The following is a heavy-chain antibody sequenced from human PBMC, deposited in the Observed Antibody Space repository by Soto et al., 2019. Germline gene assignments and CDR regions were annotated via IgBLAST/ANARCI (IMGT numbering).Heavy chain of an antibody. CDR1: GFTFSSYA. D-gene: IGHD4-4*01. CDR2: ISYDGSNK. J-gene: IGHJ4*02. Sequence: GGSLRLSCAASGFTFSSYAMHWVRQAPGKGLEWVAVISYDGSNKYYADSVKGRFTISRDNPKNTLYLQMNSLRAEDTAVYYCARDRNYDYYFDYWGQGTLVTVSS. V-gene: IGHV3-30-3*01. CDR3: ARDRNYDYYFDY.